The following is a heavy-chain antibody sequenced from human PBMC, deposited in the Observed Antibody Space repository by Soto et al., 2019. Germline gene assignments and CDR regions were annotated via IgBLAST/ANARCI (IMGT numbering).Heavy chain of an antibody. D-gene: IGHD5-18*01. Sequence: KVSCKASGYTFTSYYMHWVRQAPGQGLEWMGIINPSGGSTSYAQKFQGRVTMTRDTSTSTVYMELSSLRSEDTAVYYCARAIQRDTAMDADAFDIWGQGTMVTVSS. J-gene: IGHJ3*02. CDR1: GYTFTSYY. V-gene: IGHV1-46*01. CDR2: INPSGGST. CDR3: ARAIQRDTAMDADAFDI.